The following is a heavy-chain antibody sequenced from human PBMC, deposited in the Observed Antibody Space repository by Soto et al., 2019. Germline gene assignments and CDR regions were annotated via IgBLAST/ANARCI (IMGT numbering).Heavy chain of an antibody. V-gene: IGHV4-61*01. CDR3: ARSYEGVYF. CDR1: GGSVGSDSYY. J-gene: IGHJ4*02. D-gene: IGHD3-10*01. Sequence: PSETLSLTCTVSGGSVGSDSYYWTWIRQPPGKGLEWIGYIYYRGSTNYNPSLKSRVTISLDMSKNQFSLKLNSVTAADTAVYYCARSYEGVYFWGQGTLVTVSS. CDR2: IYYRGST.